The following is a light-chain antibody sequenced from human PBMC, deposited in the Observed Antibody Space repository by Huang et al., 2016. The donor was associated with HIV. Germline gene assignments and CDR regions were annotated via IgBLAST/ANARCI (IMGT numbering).Light chain of an antibody. J-gene: IGKJ4*01. V-gene: IGKV1-33*01. Sequence: DIQMTQSPSSPSASIGDRVTITCQASQDIGNHLNWYQQKPGKAPQLLIYDASNLQTGVPSRFSGSGSGTDFTFTISSLQPEDIATYYCQQYDNLPSLTFGGGTKVEIK. CDR2: DAS. CDR1: QDIGNH. CDR3: QQYDNLPSLT.